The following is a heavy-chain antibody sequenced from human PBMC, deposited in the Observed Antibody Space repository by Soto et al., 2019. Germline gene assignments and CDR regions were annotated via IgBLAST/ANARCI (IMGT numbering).Heavy chain of an antibody. Sequence: QVQLQESGPGLVKPSQTLSLTCTVSGGSISSGGYYWSWIRQHPGKGLEWIGYIYYSGSTYYNPSLKSRVTISVDTSKNQFSLKLSSVTAADTAVYYCARIGPSSGNYDSSGYWVHFDYWGQGTLVTVSS. V-gene: IGHV4-31*03. CDR2: IYYSGST. J-gene: IGHJ4*02. D-gene: IGHD3-22*01. CDR3: ARIGPSSGNYDSSGYWVHFDY. CDR1: GGSISSGGYY.